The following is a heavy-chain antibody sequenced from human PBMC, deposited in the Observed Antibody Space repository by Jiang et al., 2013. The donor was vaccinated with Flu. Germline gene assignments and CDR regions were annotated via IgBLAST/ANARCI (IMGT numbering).Heavy chain of an antibody. CDR3: ARDPGVLWFGELLYGWFDP. CDR2: INPSGGST. D-gene: IGHD3-10*01. J-gene: IGHJ5*02. Sequence: TSYYMHWVRQAPGQGLEWMGIINPSGGSTSYAQKFQGRVTMTRDTSTSTVYMELSSLRSEDTAVYYCARDPGVLWFGELLYGWFDPWGQGTLVTVSS. V-gene: IGHV1-46*01. CDR1: TSYY.